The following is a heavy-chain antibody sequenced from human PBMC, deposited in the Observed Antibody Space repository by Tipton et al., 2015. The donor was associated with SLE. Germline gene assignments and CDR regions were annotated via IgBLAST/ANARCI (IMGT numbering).Heavy chain of an antibody. CDR3: ARRIGGYYGMDV. CDR2: ISYDGSNK. V-gene: IGHV3-30*04. Sequence: SLRLSCAASGFTFSSYAMHWVRQAPGKGLEWVAVISYDGSNKYYADSVKGRFTISRDNSKNTLYLQMNSLRAEDTAVYYCARRIGGYYGMDVWDQGP. D-gene: IGHD2-15*01. CDR1: GFTFSSYA. J-gene: IGHJ6*02.